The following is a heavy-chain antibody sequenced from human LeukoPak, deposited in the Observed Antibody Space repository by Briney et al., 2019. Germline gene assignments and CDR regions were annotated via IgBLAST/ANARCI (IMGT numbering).Heavy chain of an antibody. J-gene: IGHJ4*02. CDR3: ARDNWGSLDY. D-gene: IGHD7-27*01. V-gene: IGHV4-59*11. CDR2: DSNNGNI. CDR1: GSSFSTHS. Sequence: SEPLSLTCPVSGSSFSTHSWGWAGQPPGKGLEWIGYDSNNGNINFNPALKSRVTISVDTSKRQFSLKLRSVTAADTATYFCARDNWGSLDYWGQGILVTVSS.